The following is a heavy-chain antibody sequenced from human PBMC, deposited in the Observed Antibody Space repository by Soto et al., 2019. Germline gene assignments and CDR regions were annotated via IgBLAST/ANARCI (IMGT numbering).Heavy chain of an antibody. CDR3: ASRDGYNYPLDY. CDR1: GDSISRSYW. Sequence: QVHLKESGPGLVKPSGTLSLTCVFSGDSISRSYWWTWVRQSPGKGLEWIGEIYHSGTTTYNPSLKSRVTISIDKSKKQFSLNLSSVTAADTAVYYCASRDGYNYPLDYWGQGTLVTVSS. V-gene: IGHV4-4*02. CDR2: IYHSGTT. J-gene: IGHJ4*02. D-gene: IGHD5-12*01.